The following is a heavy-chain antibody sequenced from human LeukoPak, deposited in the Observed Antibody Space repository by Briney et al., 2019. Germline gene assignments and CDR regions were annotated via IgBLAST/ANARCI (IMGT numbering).Heavy chain of an antibody. D-gene: IGHD5-18*01. V-gene: IGHV4-34*01. J-gene: IGHJ4*02. Sequence: SSETLSLTCAVYGGSFSGYYWSWIRQPPGKGLEWIGEINHSGSTNYNPSLKSRVTISVDTSKNQFSLKLSSVTAADTAVYYCACGYGYGSPSPRWDYWGQGTLVTVSS. CDR1: GGSFSGYY. CDR3: ACGYGYGSPSPRWDY. CDR2: INHSGST.